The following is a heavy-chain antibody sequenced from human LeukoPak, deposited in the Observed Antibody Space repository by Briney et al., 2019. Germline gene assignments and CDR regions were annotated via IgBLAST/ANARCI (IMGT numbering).Heavy chain of an antibody. CDR3: AKDRIRPLYYFDY. D-gene: IGHD3-16*02. CDR1: GFTFSSYG. V-gene: IGHV3-30*18. J-gene: IGHJ4*02. Sequence: GGSLRLSCAASGFTFSSYGMHWVRQAPGKGLEWVAVISYDGSNKYYADSVKGRFTISRDNSKNTLYLQMNSLRAEDMAVYYCAKDRIRPLYYFDYWGQGTLVTVSS. CDR2: ISYDGSNK.